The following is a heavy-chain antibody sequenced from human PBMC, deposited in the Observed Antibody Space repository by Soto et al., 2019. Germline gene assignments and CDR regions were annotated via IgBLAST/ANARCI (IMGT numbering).Heavy chain of an antibody. J-gene: IGHJ6*03. V-gene: IGHV4-34*01. CDR2: INHSGST. CDR3: ARGTLYDFWSGYTPYYYYYYMDV. CDR1: GGSFSGSY. D-gene: IGHD3-3*01. Sequence: SETLSLTCAVYGGSFSGSYWSWIRQPPGKGLEWIGEINHSGSTNYNPSLKSRVTISVDTSKNQFSLKLSSVTAADTAVYYCARGTLYDFWSGYTPYYYYYYMDVWGKETTVTVSS.